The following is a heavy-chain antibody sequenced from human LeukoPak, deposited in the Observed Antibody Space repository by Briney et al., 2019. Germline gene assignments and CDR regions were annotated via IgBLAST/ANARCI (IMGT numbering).Heavy chain of an antibody. CDR1: GGSVSAYY. Sequence: SETLSLTCSVSGGSVSAYYWSWIRQPAGKGLEWIGRIYTSGSTNYNPSLKSRVTMSVDTSKNQFSLKLSSVTAADTAVYYCARDRGGSSPYYFDYWGQGTLVTVSS. J-gene: IGHJ4*02. CDR2: IYTSGST. D-gene: IGHD6-13*01. V-gene: IGHV4-4*07. CDR3: ARDRGGSSPYYFDY.